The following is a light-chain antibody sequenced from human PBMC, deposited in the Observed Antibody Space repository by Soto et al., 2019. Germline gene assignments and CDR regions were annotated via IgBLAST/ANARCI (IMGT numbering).Light chain of an antibody. CDR3: AVWDDSLSGPV. CDR2: RNN. CDR1: SSNIGSNY. J-gene: IGLJ2*01. V-gene: IGLV1-47*01. Sequence: QSVLTQPPSASGTPGQRVTISCSGSSSNIGSNYVYWYQQLAGTAPKLLIYRNNQRPSGVPDRFSGSKSGTSASLAISGLRSEDEADYYCAVWDDSLSGPVFGGGTKLTVL.